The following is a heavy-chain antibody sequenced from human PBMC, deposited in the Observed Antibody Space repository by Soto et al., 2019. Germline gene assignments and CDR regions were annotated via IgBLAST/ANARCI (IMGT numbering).Heavy chain of an antibody. CDR1: GGSLSGYY. D-gene: IGHD1-26*01. CDR3: ARHHVRGQTIGGAAEI. J-gene: IGHJ4*02. CDR2: SNYTGNT. Sequence: QVQLQQWGAGLLKPSETLSLTCAVSGGSLSGYYWSWIRQPPGMELEWIGESNYTGNTNYNPSLEGRVTRSVDTSGNHLFLILTFGTAAETAMYCCARHHVRGQTIGGAAEIWVQGTLVNVSS. V-gene: IGHV4-34*01.